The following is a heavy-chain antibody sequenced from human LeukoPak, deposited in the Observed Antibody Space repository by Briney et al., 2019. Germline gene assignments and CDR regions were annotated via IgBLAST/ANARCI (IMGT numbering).Heavy chain of an antibody. CDR1: GFLFNNYG. CDR2: IWYDGSNK. J-gene: IGHJ3*02. Sequence: GGALRPPFSAPGFLFNNYGQHWGRPAPGKGPEGGGVIWYDGSNKYYADSVKGRFTISRDNSKNTVYLQMNSLRAEDTAVYYCARGLRNTDTFDIWGQGTMVTVSS. V-gene: IGHV3-33*01. CDR3: ARGLRNTDTFDI.